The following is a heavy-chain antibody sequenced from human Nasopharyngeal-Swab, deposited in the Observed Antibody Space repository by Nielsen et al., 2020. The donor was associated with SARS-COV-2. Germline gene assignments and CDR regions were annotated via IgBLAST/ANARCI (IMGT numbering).Heavy chain of an antibody. V-gene: IGHV4-30-4*08. CDR1: GGSFTSGAYY. CDR3: ASHVDTAMVKKYYFDY. J-gene: IGHJ4*02. Sequence: SETLSLTCSVSGGSFTSGAYYWSWIRQHPGKGLEWIGYSYYGGGTHYNPSLKSRVTMSIDASKNQFSLKLSSVTAADTAVYYCASHVDTAMVKKYYFDYWGQGTLVTVSS. CDR2: SYYGGGT. D-gene: IGHD5-18*01.